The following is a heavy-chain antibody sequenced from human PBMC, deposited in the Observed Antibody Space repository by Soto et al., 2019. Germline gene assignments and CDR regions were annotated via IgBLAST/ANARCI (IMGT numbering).Heavy chain of an antibody. CDR1: GFTFDDYA. D-gene: IGHD2-15*01. J-gene: IGHJ4*02. Sequence: GGSLRLSCAASGFTFDDYAMHWVRQAPGKGLEWVSGISWNSGSIGYADSVKGRFTISRDNAKNSLYLQMNSLRAEDTALYYCAKAHAPTYCSGGSCYSGPYYFDYWGQGTLVTVSS. CDR2: ISWNSGSI. CDR3: AKAHAPTYCSGGSCYSGPYYFDY. V-gene: IGHV3-9*01.